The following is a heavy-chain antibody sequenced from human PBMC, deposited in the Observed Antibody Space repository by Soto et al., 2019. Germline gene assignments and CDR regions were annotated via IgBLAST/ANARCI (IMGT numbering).Heavy chain of an antibody. CDR1: GGTFSSYA. CDR2: IIPIFGTA. CDR3: ARWEYSYGFRWYFDL. V-gene: IGHV1-69*12. D-gene: IGHD5-18*01. J-gene: IGHJ2*01. Sequence: QVQLVQSGAEVKKPGSSVKVSCKASGGTFSSYAISWVRQAPGQGLEWMGGIIPIFGTANYAQKFQGRVTITADESKSTAYMELSSRRSEDTAVYYCARWEYSYGFRWYFDLWGRGTLVTVSS.